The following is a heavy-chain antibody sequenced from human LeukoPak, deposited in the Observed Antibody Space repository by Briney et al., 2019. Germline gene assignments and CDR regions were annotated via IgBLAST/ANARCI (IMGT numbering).Heavy chain of an antibody. Sequence: PGGSLRLSCAASGFTFSSYAMHWVRQAPGKGLEWVTFISYEGSNKNYIDSVKGRFTISRDNSKNTLFLQMNSLRVEDAAVYYCAKGFRMTTVRGFMNLDYWGQGALVTVSS. V-gene: IGHV3-30*18. D-gene: IGHD3-10*01. CDR1: GFTFSSYA. J-gene: IGHJ4*02. CDR3: AKGFRMTTVRGFMNLDY. CDR2: ISYEGSNK.